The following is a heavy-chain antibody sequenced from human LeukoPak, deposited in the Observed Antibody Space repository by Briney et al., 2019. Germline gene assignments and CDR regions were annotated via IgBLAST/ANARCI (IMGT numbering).Heavy chain of an antibody. Sequence: SETLSLTCAVYGGSFCGYYWSGIRQPPGKGLEWIGEINHSGSTNYNPSLKSRVTISVDTSKNQFSLKLSSVTAADTAVYYCASPKLGYCSGGSCYDRFWFDPWGQGTLVTVSS. D-gene: IGHD2-15*01. J-gene: IGHJ5*02. CDR2: INHSGST. V-gene: IGHV4-34*01. CDR1: GGSFCGYY. CDR3: ASPKLGYCSGGSCYDRFWFDP.